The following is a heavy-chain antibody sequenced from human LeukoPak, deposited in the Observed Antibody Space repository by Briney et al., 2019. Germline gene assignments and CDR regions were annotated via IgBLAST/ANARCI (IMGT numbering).Heavy chain of an antibody. V-gene: IGHV1-18*01. CDR3: VSSNYYDSSGYYYV. J-gene: IGHJ4*02. Sequence: ASVKVSCKASGYTFTSYGISWVRQAPGQGLEWMGWISAYNGNTNYAQKLQGRVTMTTDTSTSTAYMELRSLRSDDTAVYYCVSSNYYDSSGYYYVWGQGTLVTVSS. CDR1: GYTFTSYG. CDR2: ISAYNGNT. D-gene: IGHD3-22*01.